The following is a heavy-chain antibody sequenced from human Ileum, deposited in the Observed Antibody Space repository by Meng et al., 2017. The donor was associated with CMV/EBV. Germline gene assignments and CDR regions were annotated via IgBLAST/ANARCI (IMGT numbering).Heavy chain of an antibody. Sequence: ASGFTFSAYSLRWVRQAPGKGLEWVGRIRTKVDNYVTGYGASVKGRFTISRDDSKNTAYLQLNSLKPEDTAVYYCTRGGGGWYFDLWGQGTLVTVSS. V-gene: IGHV3-73*01. CDR3: TRGGGGWYFDL. D-gene: IGHD6-19*01. CDR1: GFTFSAYS. CDR2: IRTKVDNYVT. J-gene: IGHJ4*02.